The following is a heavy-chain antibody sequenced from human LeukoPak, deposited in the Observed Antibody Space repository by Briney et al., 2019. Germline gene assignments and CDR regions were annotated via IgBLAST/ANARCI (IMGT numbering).Heavy chain of an antibody. CDR3: ARLNDAFDI. V-gene: IGHV3-7*01. CDR2: IKQDGSEK. Sequence: GGSLRLSCAASGFTFSSYGMHWVRQAPGKGLEWVANIKQDGSEKYYVDSVKGRFTISRDNAKNSLYLQMNSLRAEDTAVYYCARLNDAFDIWGQGTMVTVSS. CDR1: GFTFSSYG. J-gene: IGHJ3*02.